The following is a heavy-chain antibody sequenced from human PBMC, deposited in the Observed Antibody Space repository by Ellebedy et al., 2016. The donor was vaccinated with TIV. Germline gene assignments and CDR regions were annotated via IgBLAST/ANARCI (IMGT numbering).Heavy chain of an antibody. CDR1: GGTFSSYS. CDR3: VQGRRYCNSTTCRGAFDV. J-gene: IGHJ3*01. CDR2: VIPVFGST. V-gene: IGHV1-69*06. Sequence: AASVKVSCKASGGTFSSYSISWVRRAPGQGLEWMGGVIPVFGSTNYAQRFRGRVTLIADKSTSTAYMALSGLRSEDTAVYFCVQGRRYCNSTTCRGAFDVWGQGTMVTVSS. D-gene: IGHD2/OR15-2a*01.